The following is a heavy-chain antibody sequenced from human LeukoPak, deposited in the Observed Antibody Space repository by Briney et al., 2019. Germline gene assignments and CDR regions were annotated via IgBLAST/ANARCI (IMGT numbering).Heavy chain of an antibody. V-gene: IGHV3-33*01. CDR1: GFTFSSYG. D-gene: IGHD3-10*01. CDR2: IGYDGSNK. J-gene: IGHJ4*02. CDR3: ARDSGEAFDY. Sequence: GRSLRLSCAASGFTFSSYGMHWVRQAPGKGLGWVAVIGYDGSNKYYADSVKGRFTISRDNSKNTLYLQMNSLRAEDTAVYYCARDSGEAFDYWGQGTLVTVSS.